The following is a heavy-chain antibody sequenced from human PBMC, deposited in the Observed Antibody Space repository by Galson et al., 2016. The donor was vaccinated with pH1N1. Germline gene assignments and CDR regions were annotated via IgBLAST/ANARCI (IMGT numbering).Heavy chain of an antibody. J-gene: IGHJ4*02. V-gene: IGHV3-23*01. Sequence: SLRLSCAASGFTFRRYAMSWVRQAPGKGLEWVSAVSGRGDSTYYADSVKGHFTISRDNSKNTLYLQMKSLRAEDTALYYRAKDRSGYSGDYGLDNGGQGHLVTVSS. CDR3: AKDRSGYSGDYGLDN. CDR1: GFTFRRYA. CDR2: VSGRGDST. D-gene: IGHD4-17*01.